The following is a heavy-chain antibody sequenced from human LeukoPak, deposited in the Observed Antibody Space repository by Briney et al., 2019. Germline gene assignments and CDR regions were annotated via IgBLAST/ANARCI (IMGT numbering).Heavy chain of an antibody. CDR2: MSGSGGHM. V-gene: IGHV3-23*01. D-gene: IGHD3-22*01. J-gene: IGHJ4*02. Sequence: GGTLRLSCAASGFTFSNYGMSWVRQAPGKGLEWVSAMSGSGGHMCYTDSVKGRFTISRDNSKNTLYLQMNSLRAEDTAVYYCAKVVDYYDSLDYFDYWGQGTLVTVSS. CDR3: AKVVDYYDSLDYFDY. CDR1: GFTFSNYG.